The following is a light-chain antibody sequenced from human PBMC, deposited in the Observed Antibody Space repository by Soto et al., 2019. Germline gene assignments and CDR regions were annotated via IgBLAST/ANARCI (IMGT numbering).Light chain of an antibody. J-gene: IGKJ1*01. CDR2: DAS. CDR1: QGLSSD. CDR3: QQYGSSPRWT. V-gene: IGKV1-27*01. Sequence: DIQMTPSPSTLSASVGDRVTITCRASQGLSSDLAWYQQKPGKVPKLLIYDASTLQSGVPSRFSGSGSGTDFTLTISRLEPEDFAVYYCQQYGSSPRWTFGQGTKVDIK.